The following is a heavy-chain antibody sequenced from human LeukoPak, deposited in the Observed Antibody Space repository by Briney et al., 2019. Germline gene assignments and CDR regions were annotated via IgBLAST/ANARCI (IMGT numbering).Heavy chain of an antibody. CDR1: GGSINTYY. CDR2: IYYSGST. D-gene: IGHD3-10*01. V-gene: IGHV4-59*13. CDR3: ARRLLYFGDPDY. Sequence: SETLSLTCTVSGGSINTYYWSWIRQPPGKGLEWIGYIYYSGSTNYNPSLKSRVIILVDTSKNQFSLKLSSVTAADTAVYYCARRLLYFGDPDYWGQGTLVTVSS. J-gene: IGHJ4*02.